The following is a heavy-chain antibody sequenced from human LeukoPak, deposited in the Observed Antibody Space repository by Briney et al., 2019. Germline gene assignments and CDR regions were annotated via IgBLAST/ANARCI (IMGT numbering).Heavy chain of an antibody. CDR3: ASPDSSGYYYALHY. J-gene: IGHJ4*02. CDR2: IYYSGST. D-gene: IGHD3-22*01. V-gene: IGHV4-59*01. CDR1: GGSISSYY. Sequence: SETLSLTCTVSGGSISSYYWSWIRQPPGKGLEWIGYIYYSGSTNYNPSLKSRVTISVDTSKNQFSLKLSSVTAADTAVYYCASPDSSGYYYALHYWGQGTLVTVSS.